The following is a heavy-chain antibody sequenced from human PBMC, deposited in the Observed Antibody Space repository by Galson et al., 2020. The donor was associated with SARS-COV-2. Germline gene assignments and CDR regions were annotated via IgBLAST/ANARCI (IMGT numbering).Heavy chain of an antibody. CDR2: IYVYNGNT. V-gene: IGHV1-18*01. Sequence: ASVKVSCEASGYTFSSYGITWVRQAPGQGLEWMGWIYVYNGNTKYAQRFQGRVSMTTDTSTSTAYMELRSLRSDDTAVYYCARDAVPHGDRAGVYNWFDPWGQGTLVTVSS. CDR1: GYTFSSYG. CDR3: ARDAVPHGDRAGVYNWFDP. J-gene: IGHJ5*02. D-gene: IGHD4-17*01.